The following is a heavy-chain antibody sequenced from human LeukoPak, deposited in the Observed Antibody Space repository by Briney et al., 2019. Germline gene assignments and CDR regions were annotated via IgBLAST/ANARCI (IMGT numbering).Heavy chain of an antibody. Sequence: SETLSLTCTVSGDSTSNFYWNWIRQSPGKGLEWIGNIHYSGGSVYNPSLKSRGTISIDTSRRQFFLKPNSVTAADTAVYFCALAPNSNWFDFWGPGTLVTVSS. CDR3: ALAPNSNWFDF. CDR1: GDSTSNFY. CDR2: IHYSGGS. D-gene: IGHD2-8*01. J-gene: IGHJ5*01. V-gene: IGHV4-59*03.